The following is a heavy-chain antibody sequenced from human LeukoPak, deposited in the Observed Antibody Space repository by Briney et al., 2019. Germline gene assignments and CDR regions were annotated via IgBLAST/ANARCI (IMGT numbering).Heavy chain of an antibody. Sequence: GGSLRLSCAASGFTFSSYGMHWVRQAPGKGLEWVSGISWNSGSIGYADSVKGRFTISRDNAKNSLYLQMNSLRAEDTALYYCAKDRGSSWFNWFDPWGQGTLVTVSS. J-gene: IGHJ5*02. D-gene: IGHD6-13*01. V-gene: IGHV3-9*01. CDR2: ISWNSGSI. CDR1: GFTFSSYG. CDR3: AKDRGSSWFNWFDP.